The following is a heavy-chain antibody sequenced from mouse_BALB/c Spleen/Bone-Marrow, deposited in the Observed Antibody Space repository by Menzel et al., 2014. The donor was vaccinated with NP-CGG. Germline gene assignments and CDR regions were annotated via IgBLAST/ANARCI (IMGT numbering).Heavy chain of an antibody. CDR3: AREHDGYPDY. CDR1: GFSLPTYG. J-gene: IGHJ4*01. Sequence: QVQLQQSGPGLVAPSQRLSITCTVSGFSLPTYGVHWVRQPPGKGLEWLGVIWAGGSTNYNSALMSRLSISKDNSKSQVFLKMNSLQTDDTAMYYCAREHDGYPDYWGQGTSVTVSS. V-gene: IGHV2-9*02. D-gene: IGHD2-3*01. CDR2: IWAGGST.